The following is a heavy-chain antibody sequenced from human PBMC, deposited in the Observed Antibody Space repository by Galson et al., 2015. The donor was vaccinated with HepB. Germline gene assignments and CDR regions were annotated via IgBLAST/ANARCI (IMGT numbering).Heavy chain of an antibody. D-gene: IGHD2-2*01. V-gene: IGHV1-46*01. Sequence: SVKVSCKASGYTFTNYYIHWVRQAPGQGLECMGIVDPSGDRTTYAQQFQGRVTMTSDTSTSTVYMDLSSLRSDDTAAYYCARGGCRGSSCYYDYWGQGALVTVSS. CDR1: GYTFTNYY. CDR2: VDPSGDRT. J-gene: IGHJ4*02. CDR3: ARGGCRGSSCYYDY.